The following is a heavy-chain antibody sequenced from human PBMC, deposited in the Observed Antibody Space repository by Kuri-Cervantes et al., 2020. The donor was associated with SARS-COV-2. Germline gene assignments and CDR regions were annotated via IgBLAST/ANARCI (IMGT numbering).Heavy chain of an antibody. Sequence: GGSLRLSCAASGFTFSSYGMHWVRQAPGKGLEWVAVISYDGSNKYYADSVKGRFTISRDNSKNTLYLQMNSLRAEDTAVYYCARGGSSWSTNNWFDPWGRGTLVTVSS. CDR3: ARGGSSWSTNNWFDP. CDR1: GFTFSSYG. D-gene: IGHD6-13*01. J-gene: IGHJ5*02. V-gene: IGHV3-30*03. CDR2: ISYDGSNK.